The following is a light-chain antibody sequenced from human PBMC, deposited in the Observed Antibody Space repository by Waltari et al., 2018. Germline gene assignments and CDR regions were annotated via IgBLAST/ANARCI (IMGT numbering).Light chain of an antibody. CDR1: RIRRYY. J-gene: IGLJ2*01. CDR2: GKN. CDR3: NSRDSSGLVV. V-gene: IGLV3-19*01. Sequence: SSELTQDPAVSVALGQTVRITCQGDRIRRYYGSWYQQKPGQAPVLVLYGKNNRPAGIPNRFSGSSSGDTASLTITGAQAEDEAAYYCNSRDSSGLVVFGGGTKLTVL.